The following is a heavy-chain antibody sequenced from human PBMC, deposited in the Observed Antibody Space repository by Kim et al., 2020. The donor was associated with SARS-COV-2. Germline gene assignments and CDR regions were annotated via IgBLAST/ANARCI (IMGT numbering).Heavy chain of an antibody. V-gene: IGHV4-30-4*01. CDR1: GGSISSGDYY. CDR2: IYYSGST. J-gene: IGHJ5*02. D-gene: IGHD3-9*01. CDR3: ARFPYYDIFTSNWFDP. Sequence: SETLSLTCTVSGGSISSGDYYWSWIRQPPGKGLEWIGYIYYSGSTYYNPSLKSRVTISVDTSNNQFSLKMGSVTAADTAVYYCARFPYYDIFTSNWFDPWGQGTLVTVST.